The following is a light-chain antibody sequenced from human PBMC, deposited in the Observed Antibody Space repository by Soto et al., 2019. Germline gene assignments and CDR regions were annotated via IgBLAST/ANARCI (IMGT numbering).Light chain of an antibody. J-gene: IGLJ1*01. CDR1: SSNIGTNT. Sequence: QSVLTQPHSVSGTPGQRVTISCSGSSSNIGTNTVHWFQQLPGTAPKVLIYRTDQRPSGVPERFSGSKSGTSASLAISGLQSEDEADYYCAAWDDSLNGHVFGTGTKATVL. V-gene: IGLV1-44*01. CDR2: RTD. CDR3: AAWDDSLNGHV.